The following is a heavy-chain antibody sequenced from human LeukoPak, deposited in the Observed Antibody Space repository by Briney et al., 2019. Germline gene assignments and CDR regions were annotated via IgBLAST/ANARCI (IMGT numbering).Heavy chain of an antibody. Sequence: PSETLSHTCAVYGGSFSGYYWSWIRQPPGKGLEWIGEINHSGSTNYNPSLKSRVTISVDTSKNQFSLKLSSVTAADTAVYYCARVLGSSWYRYAPYYFDYWGQGTLVTVSS. CDR2: INHSGST. V-gene: IGHV4-34*01. J-gene: IGHJ4*02. CDR3: ARVLGSSWYRYAPYYFDY. D-gene: IGHD6-13*01. CDR1: GGSFSGYY.